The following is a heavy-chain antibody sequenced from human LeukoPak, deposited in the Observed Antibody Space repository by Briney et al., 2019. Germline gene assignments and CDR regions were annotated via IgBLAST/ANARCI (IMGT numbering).Heavy chain of an antibody. CDR3: ASGMRVGPNI. V-gene: IGHV3-11*04. D-gene: IGHD1-26*01. CDR2: ISRGGNSI. CDR1: GFSFSDYY. Sequence: GGSLRLSCAASGFSFSDYYMNWLRQAPGKGLEWVSSISRGGNSIYYAESVKGRFTISRDNAKNSLYLQMNSLRAEDTAVYYCASGMRVGPNIWGQGTLVTVSS. J-gene: IGHJ4*02.